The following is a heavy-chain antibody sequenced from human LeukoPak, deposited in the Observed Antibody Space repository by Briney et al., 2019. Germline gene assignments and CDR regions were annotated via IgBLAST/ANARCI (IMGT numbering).Heavy chain of an antibody. Sequence: ASVKVSCKASGYTFTGYCMHWVRQAPGQGLEWMGIINPSGGSTSYAQKFQGRVTMTRDTSTSTVYMELSSLRSEDTAVYYCARATYGPDPPEGYWGQGTLVTVSS. CDR1: GYTFTGYC. D-gene: IGHD4-17*01. CDR2: INPSGGST. J-gene: IGHJ4*02. V-gene: IGHV1-46*01. CDR3: ARATYGPDPPEGY.